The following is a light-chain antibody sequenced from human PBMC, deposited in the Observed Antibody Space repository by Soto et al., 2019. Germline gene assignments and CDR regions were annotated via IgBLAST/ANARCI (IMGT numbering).Light chain of an antibody. J-gene: IGKJ4*01. Sequence: DIQMTQSPSSLSSSVGDRVTITCQASQDINNYLNWYQQKPGKAPKLLINDASNLETGVPSRFSGSGYGTDFSFAISRLQGEDIATYYCQQYDNPPLTFGRGTKVEIK. CDR2: DAS. CDR3: QQYDNPPLT. V-gene: IGKV1-33*01. CDR1: QDINNY.